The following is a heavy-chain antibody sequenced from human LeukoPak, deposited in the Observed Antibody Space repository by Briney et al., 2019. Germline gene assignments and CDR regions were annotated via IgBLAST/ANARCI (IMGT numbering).Heavy chain of an antibody. CDR2: IYYSGST. Sequence: KTSETLSLTCTVSGGSISSGDYYWSWIRQPPGKGLEWIGYIYYSGSTYYNPSLKSRVTISVDTSKNQFSLKLSSVTAADTAVYYRARSTDSVDAFDIWGQGTMVTVSS. J-gene: IGHJ3*02. CDR1: GGSISSGDYY. V-gene: IGHV4-30-4*01. D-gene: IGHD2-2*01. CDR3: ARSTDSVDAFDI.